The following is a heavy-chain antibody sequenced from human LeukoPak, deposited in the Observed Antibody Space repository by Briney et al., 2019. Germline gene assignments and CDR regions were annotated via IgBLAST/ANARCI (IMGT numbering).Heavy chain of an antibody. CDR1: GFTFSSYA. CDR3: ARDHPMGYFDY. V-gene: IGHV3-30-3*01. D-gene: IGHD5-24*01. Sequence: GGSLRLSCAASGFTFSSYAMHRVRQAPGKGLEWVAVISYDGSNKYYADSVKGRFTISRDNSKNTLYLQMNSLRAEDTAVYYCARDHPMGYFDYWGQGTLVTVSS. CDR2: ISYDGSNK. J-gene: IGHJ4*02.